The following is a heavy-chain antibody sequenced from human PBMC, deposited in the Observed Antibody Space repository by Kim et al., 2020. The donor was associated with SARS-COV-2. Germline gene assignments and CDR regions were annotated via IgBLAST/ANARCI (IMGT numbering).Heavy chain of an antibody. CDR1: GGSISSYS. CDR2: IYYSGST. D-gene: IGHD3-3*01. J-gene: IGHJ4*02. V-gene: IGHV4-59*08. CDR3: ARNDFWSGYTFDY. Sequence: SETLSLPCTVSGGSISSYSWSWIRQPPGKGLEWIGYIYYSGSTNYNPSLQSLVTISVDTSKNQFSLKLSPVTAADTAVYYCARNDFWSGYTFDYWGQGTLVTDSS.